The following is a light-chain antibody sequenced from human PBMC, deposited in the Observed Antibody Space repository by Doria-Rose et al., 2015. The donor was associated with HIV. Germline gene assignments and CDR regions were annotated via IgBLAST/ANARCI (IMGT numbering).Light chain of an antibody. Sequence: DIRLTQSPESLGMSLGERATLNCKSNQSLLYTSKNYLAWYRQKPGQPPKLLIYWASTRQSGVPARFSGSGSGTDFTLTISSLEAEDVAVYYCQQYYDTPSFGPWTTVDIK. J-gene: IGKJ3*01. V-gene: IGKV4-1*01. CDR3: QQYYDTPS. CDR2: WAS. CDR1: QSLLYTSKNY.